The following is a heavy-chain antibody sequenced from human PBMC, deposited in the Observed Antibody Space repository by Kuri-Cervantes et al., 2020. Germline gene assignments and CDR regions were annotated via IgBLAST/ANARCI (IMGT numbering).Heavy chain of an antibody. Sequence: ASVKVSCKASGYTFTSYDINWVRQATGQGLEWMGWMNPNSGNTGYAQKLQGRVTMTTDTSTSTAYMELRSLRSDDTAVYYCARDIEDRFGEFQLFPFDYWGQGTLVTVSS. D-gene: IGHD3-10*01. CDR2: MNPNSGNT. V-gene: IGHV1-8*02. CDR1: GYTFTSYD. J-gene: IGHJ4*02. CDR3: ARDIEDRFGEFQLFPFDY.